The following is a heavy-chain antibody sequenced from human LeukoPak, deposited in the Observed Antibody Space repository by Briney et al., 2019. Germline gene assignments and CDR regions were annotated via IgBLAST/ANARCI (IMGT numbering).Heavy chain of an antibody. Sequence: GGSLRLSCAASGFTFSTSAMNWVRQVPGKGLEWVSSINSESSHIYYAASVRGRFTISRDNARNSVSLQMDSLRAEDTAVYCCARDPVGYLRMGYFDYWGQGSLVTVSS. J-gene: IGHJ4*02. CDR1: GFTFSTSA. D-gene: IGHD3-16*01. V-gene: IGHV3-21*01. CDR3: ARDPVGYLRMGYFDY. CDR2: INSESSHI.